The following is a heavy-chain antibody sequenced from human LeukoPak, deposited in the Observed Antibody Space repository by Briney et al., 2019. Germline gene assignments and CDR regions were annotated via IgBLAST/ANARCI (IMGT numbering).Heavy chain of an antibody. Sequence: AGGSLRLSCAASGFTFSSYWMSWVRQAPGKGLEWVSYISSSSSTIYYADSVKGRFTISRDNAKNSLYLQMNSLRAEDTAVYYCARAVGYYDYVWEGWGQGTLVTVSS. CDR3: ARAVGYYDYVWEG. J-gene: IGHJ4*02. V-gene: IGHV3-48*01. CDR2: ISSSSSTI. D-gene: IGHD3-16*01. CDR1: GFTFSSYW.